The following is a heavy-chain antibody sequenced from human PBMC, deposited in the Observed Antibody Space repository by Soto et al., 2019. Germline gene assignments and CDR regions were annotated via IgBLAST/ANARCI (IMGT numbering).Heavy chain of an antibody. Sequence: SVKVSCKASGGTFSSYTISWVRQAPGQGLEWMGRIIPILGIANYAQKFQGRVTITADKSTSTAYMELSSLRSEDTAVYYCAKVQGYLYDSSGYYPHYFDYWGQ. CDR3: AKVQGYLYDSSGYYPHYFDY. D-gene: IGHD3-22*01. CDR2: IIPILGIA. V-gene: IGHV1-69*02. CDR1: GGTFSSYT. J-gene: IGHJ4*02.